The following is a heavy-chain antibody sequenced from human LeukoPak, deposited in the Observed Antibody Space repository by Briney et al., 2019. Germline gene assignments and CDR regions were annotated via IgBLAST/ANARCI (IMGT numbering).Heavy chain of an antibody. V-gene: IGHV1-3*01. D-gene: IGHD2-21*01. CDR1: GYIFTKYV. Sequence: ASVKVSCKASGYIFTKYVVHWVRQAPGQRPEWMGWIKAGNGDTKYSQNFQDRLTITRDTSASTVYMELSSLTTEDTALYYCARDDCGDTCYPGGYWGQGTLVTVSS. CDR2: IKAGNGDT. CDR3: ARDDCGDTCYPGGY. J-gene: IGHJ4*02.